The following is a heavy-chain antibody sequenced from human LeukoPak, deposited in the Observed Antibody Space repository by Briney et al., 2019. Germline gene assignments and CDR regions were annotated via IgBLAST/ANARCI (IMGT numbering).Heavy chain of an antibody. CDR2: VYHSGRT. V-gene: IGHV4-38-2*02. J-gene: IGHJ5*02. D-gene: IGHD5-24*01. CDR3: ARPQARDGTSGDWCAP. Sequence: ASETLSLTCTVSSYSINSDYYWNWIRQPPGKGLEWIGSVYHSGRTYYNPSLKSRVTISVDTSKNQFSLKLSSVTAADTAVYYCARPQARDGTSGDWCAPWGYVYLVTVSS. CDR1: SYSINSDYY.